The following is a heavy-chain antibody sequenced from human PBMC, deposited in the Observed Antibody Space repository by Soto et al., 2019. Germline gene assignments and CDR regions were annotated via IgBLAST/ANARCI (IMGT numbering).Heavy chain of an antibody. CDR1: GYTFTDYL. V-gene: IGHV5-51*01. D-gene: IGHD4-4*01. CDR3: ARHISNSRYYYYAMDV. CDR2: IYPGDSDT. J-gene: IGHJ6*02. Sequence: XDSLKVSYKWSGYTFTDYLIGWVLQLPGKGLEWMGIIYPGDSDTRYSPSFQGHVTITVDKSTSTAYLQWNTLKASDTAMYYCARHISNSRYYYYAMDVWGQGTTVTVSS.